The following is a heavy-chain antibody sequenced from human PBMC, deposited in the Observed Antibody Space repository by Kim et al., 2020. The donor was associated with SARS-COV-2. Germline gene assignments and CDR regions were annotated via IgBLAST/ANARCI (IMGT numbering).Heavy chain of an antibody. Sequence: GGSLRLSCAASGFTFSSYAMSWVRQAPGKGLEWVSAISGSGGSTYYADSVKGRFTISRDNSKNTLYLQMNSLRAEDTAVYYCAKTPYGSGSYFRFDPWGQGTLVTVSA. D-gene: IGHD3-10*01. CDR2: ISGSGGST. CDR1: GFTFSSYA. J-gene: IGHJ5*02. CDR3: AKTPYGSGSYFRFDP. V-gene: IGHV3-23*01.